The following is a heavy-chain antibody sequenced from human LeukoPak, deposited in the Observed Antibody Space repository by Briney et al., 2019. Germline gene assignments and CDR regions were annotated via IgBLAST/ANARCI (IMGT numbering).Heavy chain of an antibody. J-gene: IGHJ4*02. CDR2: ISPGGST. Sequence: SETLSLTCTVSGGSISSGGYYWSWIRQHPGEELEWIGYISPGGSTNYNPSLKSRVTISIDTSKNQFSLKLTSATAADTAVYYCARGDDYKSTLFDYWGQGTLVTVSS. D-gene: IGHD5-12*01. CDR1: GGSISSGGYY. CDR3: ARGDDYKSTLFDY. V-gene: IGHV4-61*08.